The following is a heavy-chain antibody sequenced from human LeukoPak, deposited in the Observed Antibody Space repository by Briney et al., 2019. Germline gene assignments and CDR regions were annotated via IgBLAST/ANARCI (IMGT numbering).Heavy chain of an antibody. CDR1: GLTFSNYG. J-gene: IGHJ3*02. Sequence: PGGSLRLSCAASGLTFSNYGMHWVRQAPGKGLEWVTFIQYDGSDKKYVHSVKGRFTISRDNSKNTVYLQMNSLSTEDTAVYYCAKGRYYYDSSDAFDIWGQGTMVTVSS. CDR3: AKGRYYYDSSDAFDI. D-gene: IGHD3-22*01. V-gene: IGHV3-30*02. CDR2: IQYDGSDK.